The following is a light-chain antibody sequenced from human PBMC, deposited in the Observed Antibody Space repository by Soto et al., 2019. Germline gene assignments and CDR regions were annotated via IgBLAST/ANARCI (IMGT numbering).Light chain of an antibody. V-gene: IGKV3-11*01. Sequence: LTQSPDTLSLYPWARAALSCLASQSVSSYLAWYHQKPGQAPRLLIYDASNRATGIPARFSGSGSGTDFTLTISSLEPEDFAVYYCQQRSNWPKTFGQGTNVDVK. CDR1: QSVSSY. CDR2: DAS. CDR3: QQRSNWPKT. J-gene: IGKJ1*01.